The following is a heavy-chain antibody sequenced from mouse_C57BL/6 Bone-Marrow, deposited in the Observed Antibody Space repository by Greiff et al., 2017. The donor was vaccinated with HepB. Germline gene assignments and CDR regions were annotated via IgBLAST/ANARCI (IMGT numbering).Heavy chain of an antibody. CDR3: ARDYGSSYSMYFDV. V-gene: IGHV5-16*01. D-gene: IGHD1-1*01. Sequence: EVQLMESEGGLVQPGSSMKLSCTASGFTFSDYYMAWVRQVPEKGLEWVANINYDGSSTYYLDSLKSRFIISRDNAKNILYLQMSRLKSEDTATYYCARDYGSSYSMYFDVWGTGTTVTVSS. J-gene: IGHJ1*03. CDR2: INYDGSST. CDR1: GFTFSDYY.